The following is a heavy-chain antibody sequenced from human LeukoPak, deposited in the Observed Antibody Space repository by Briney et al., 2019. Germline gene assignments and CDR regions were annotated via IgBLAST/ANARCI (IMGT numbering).Heavy chain of an antibody. J-gene: IGHJ5*02. Sequence: SETLSLTCAVSGGSISSGGYSWSWIRQPPGKGLEWIGYIYHSGSTYYNPSLKSRVTISVDRSKNQFSLKLSSVTAADTAVYYCARTTVTTEDWFDPWGQGTLVTVSS. D-gene: IGHD4-17*01. CDR2: IYHSGST. CDR1: GGSISSGGYS. CDR3: ARTTVTTEDWFDP. V-gene: IGHV4-30-2*01.